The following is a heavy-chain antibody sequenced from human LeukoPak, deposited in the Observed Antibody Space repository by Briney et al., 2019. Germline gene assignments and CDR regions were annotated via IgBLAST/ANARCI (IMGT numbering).Heavy chain of an antibody. J-gene: IGHJ3*02. D-gene: IGHD1-26*01. Sequence: SETLSLTCTVSGGSISSYYWSWIRQPAGKGLEWIGRIYTSGSTNYNPSLKSRVTMSVDTSKNQFSLKLSSVTAADTAVYHCARANEWELLSNAFDIWGQGTMVTVSS. V-gene: IGHV4-4*07. CDR1: GGSISSYY. CDR2: IYTSGST. CDR3: ARANEWELLSNAFDI.